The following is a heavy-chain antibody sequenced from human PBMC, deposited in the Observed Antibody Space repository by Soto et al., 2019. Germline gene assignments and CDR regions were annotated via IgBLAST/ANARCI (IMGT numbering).Heavy chain of an antibody. J-gene: IGHJ5*02. CDR2: INHSGST. V-gene: IGHV4-34*01. CDR1: GGSFSGYY. CDR3: ARDNCSGGSCYSNWFDP. D-gene: IGHD2-15*01. Sequence: PSETLSLTCAVYGGSFSGYYWSWIRQPPGKGLEWIGEINHSGSTNYNPSHKSRITISVDTSKNQFSLKLSSVTAADTAVYYCARDNCSGGSCYSNWFDPWGQGTLVTVSS.